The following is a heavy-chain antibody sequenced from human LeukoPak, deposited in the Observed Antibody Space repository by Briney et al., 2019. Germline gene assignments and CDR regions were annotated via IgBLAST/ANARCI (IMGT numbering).Heavy chain of an antibody. CDR1: GYTFTGYY. Sequence: ASVKVSCKDSGYTFTGYYMHWVRQAPGQGLEWMGWINPNSVSTNYAQKCQGSVTMTRDTSISTAYMELSRLRSDDTAVYYCARVPVQYYDSSGYGEIDYWGQGTLVTVSS. CDR2: INPNSVST. CDR3: ARVPVQYYDSSGYGEIDY. J-gene: IGHJ4*02. D-gene: IGHD3-22*01. V-gene: IGHV1-2*02.